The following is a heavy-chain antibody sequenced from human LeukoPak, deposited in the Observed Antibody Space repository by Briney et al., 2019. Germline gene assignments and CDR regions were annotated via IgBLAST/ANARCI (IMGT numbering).Heavy chain of an antibody. J-gene: IGHJ3*02. V-gene: IGHV1-18*01. Sequence: ASVKVSCKASGYTFTSYGISWVRQAPGQGLEWMGWISAYNGNTNYAQKLQGRVTMTTDTSTSTAYMELRSLRSDDTAVYCCARDPGYDFWSGYLKVNAFDIWGQGTMVTVSS. D-gene: IGHD3-3*01. CDR1: GYTFTSYG. CDR3: ARDPGYDFWSGYLKVNAFDI. CDR2: ISAYNGNT.